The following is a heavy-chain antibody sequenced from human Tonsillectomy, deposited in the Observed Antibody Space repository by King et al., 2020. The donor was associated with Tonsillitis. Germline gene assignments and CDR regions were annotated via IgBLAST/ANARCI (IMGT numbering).Heavy chain of an antibody. Sequence: QLQESGPGLVKHTETLSHTCSVSGDSISNYYWSWLRQPPGKELQWIGYIYYSGITNYNPSLKSRVTLSVETSKNQLSLKLNSVTAADTAVYYCARGGIAVAVFDCWGQGALVTVSS. V-gene: IGHV4-59*01. CDR2: IYYSGIT. D-gene: IGHD6-19*01. CDR3: ARGGIAVAVFDC. J-gene: IGHJ4*02. CDR1: GDSISNYY.